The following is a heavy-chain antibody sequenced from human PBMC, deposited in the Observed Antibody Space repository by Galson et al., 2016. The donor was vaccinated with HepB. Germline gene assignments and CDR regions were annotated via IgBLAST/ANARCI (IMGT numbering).Heavy chain of an antibody. V-gene: IGHV1-2*02. Sequence: SVKVSCKASGYTFTGYYIHWIRQAPGEGLEWMGWINPNSRGTTYAQKFQDRVTITSDSSITTAFMELTSLRSDDTAIYYCATLVGISNYYYYMDVWGKGTAVTVSS. D-gene: IGHD1-26*01. J-gene: IGHJ6*03. CDR3: ATLVGISNYYYYMDV. CDR2: INPNSRGT. CDR1: GYTFTGYY.